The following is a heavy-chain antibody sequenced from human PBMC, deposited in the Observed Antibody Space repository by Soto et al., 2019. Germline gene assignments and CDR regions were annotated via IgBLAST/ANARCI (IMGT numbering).Heavy chain of an antibody. CDR1: GYSFTSHW. Sequence: GESLKISCQGSGYSFTSHWIGWVRQMPGKGLECMGIIYPGDSVTRYSPSFQGQVTISADKSISTAYLQWSSLKASDTAMYYCASTTVTTHDAFDIWGQGTMVTVSS. D-gene: IGHD4-17*01. CDR2: IYPGDSVT. CDR3: ASTTVTTHDAFDI. J-gene: IGHJ3*02. V-gene: IGHV5-51*01.